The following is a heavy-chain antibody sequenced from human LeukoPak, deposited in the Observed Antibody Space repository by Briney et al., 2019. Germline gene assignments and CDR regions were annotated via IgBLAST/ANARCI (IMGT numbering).Heavy chain of an antibody. CDR1: GYNFSAYG. CDR2: VTSDNRDT. D-gene: IGHD1-1*01. Sequence: ASVKVSCRASGYNFSAYGMTWVRQAPGQGLEWMGWVTSDNRDTKYAPKFQGRVTMTTDMSSTTAYMELRSLRSDDTAVYYCARGSHEYWNDYWGQGTPVTVSS. V-gene: IGHV1-18*01. J-gene: IGHJ4*02. CDR3: ARGSHEYWNDY.